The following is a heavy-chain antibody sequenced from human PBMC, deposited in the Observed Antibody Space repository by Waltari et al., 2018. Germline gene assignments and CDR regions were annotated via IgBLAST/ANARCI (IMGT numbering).Heavy chain of an antibody. CDR2: IKSKTDCGTT. CDR3: TTWGAARPPFDY. D-gene: IGHD6-6*01. CDR1: GFTFSNAW. V-gene: IGHV3-15*01. J-gene: IGHJ4*02. Sequence: EVQLVESGGGLVKPGGSLRLSCAASGFTFSNAWMSWVRQAPGKGLEWVGRIKSKTDCGTTDYAAPVKGRFTISRDDSKNTLYLQMNSLKTEDTAVYYCTTWGAARPPFDYWGQGTLVTVSS.